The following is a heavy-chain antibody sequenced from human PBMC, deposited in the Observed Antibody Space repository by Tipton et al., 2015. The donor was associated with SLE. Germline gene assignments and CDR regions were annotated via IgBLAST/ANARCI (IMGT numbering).Heavy chain of an antibody. CDR3: ARSSTFGVVRGSFDS. V-gene: IGHV3-23*01. Sequence: GSLRLSCSVSGFIFSISAMSWVRQAPGKGLEWVSAVVGGGGSTYYADSVKGRFTISRDSSMNTLYLQMNSLRAEDTAVYYCARSSTFGVVRGSFDSWGQGTLVTVS. CDR2: VVGGGGST. J-gene: IGHJ4*02. CDR1: GFIFSISA. D-gene: IGHD3-3*01.